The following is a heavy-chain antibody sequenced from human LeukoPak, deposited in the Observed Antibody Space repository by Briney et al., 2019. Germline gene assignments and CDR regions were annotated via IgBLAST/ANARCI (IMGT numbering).Heavy chain of an antibody. CDR3: ACRDLTSTWSFP. V-gene: IGHV5-51*01. CDR1: GYTFSNYW. Sequence: GESLKISCQGSGYTFSNYWIGWVRQMPGKGLELIGIIYPGRSETKYSPSFQGQVTISAGKSISTAYLQWVSLRASDSAMYYCACRDLTSTWSFPWGQGTLVTVSS. CDR2: IYPGRSET. J-gene: IGHJ5*02. D-gene: IGHD6-13*01.